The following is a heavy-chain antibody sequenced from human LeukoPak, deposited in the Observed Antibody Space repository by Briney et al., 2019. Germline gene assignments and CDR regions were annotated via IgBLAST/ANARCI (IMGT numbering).Heavy chain of an antibody. CDR3: ARAVGATVTRRRLGAFDI. CDR1: GGSISRGHW. Sequence: SGPLSLTCAVSGGSISRGHWWSWVRQPPEKGLEWIGDIYHSGSTNYNPSLKSRVTFSVDKSKNQFSLRLSYVTAADTAVYYCARAVGATVTRRRLGAFDIWGQGTMVTVSS. V-gene: IGHV4-4*02. J-gene: IGHJ3*02. D-gene: IGHD4-17*01. CDR2: IYHSGST.